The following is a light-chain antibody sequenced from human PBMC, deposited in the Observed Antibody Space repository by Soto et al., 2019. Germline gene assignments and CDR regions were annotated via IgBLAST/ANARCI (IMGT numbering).Light chain of an antibody. CDR3: HQYNTWPLT. V-gene: IGKV3-15*01. Sequence: EIVLTQYQATLSGSPGERATLSCRASQTIRSDLAWYQQKPGQAPRLLISDASTRATGIPARFNGSGSGTEFTLAISSLQSEDFAIYYCHQYNTWPLTFGGGTKVDIK. CDR1: QTIRSD. CDR2: DAS. J-gene: IGKJ4*01.